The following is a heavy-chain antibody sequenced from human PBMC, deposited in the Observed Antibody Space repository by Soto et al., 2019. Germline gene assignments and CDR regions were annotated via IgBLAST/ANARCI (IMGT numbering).Heavy chain of an antibody. CDR1: GGTFSSYA. CDR3: ARSPRRSGYCSSTSCYEDYYYGMDV. J-gene: IGHJ6*02. Sequence: SVKVSCKASGGTFSSYAISWVRQAPGQGLEWMGGIIPIFGTANYAQKFQGRVTITADESTSTAYMELSSLRSEDTAVYYCARSPRRSGYCSSTSCYEDYYYGMDVWGQGTTVTVSS. CDR2: IIPIFGTA. D-gene: IGHD2-2*01. V-gene: IGHV1-69*13.